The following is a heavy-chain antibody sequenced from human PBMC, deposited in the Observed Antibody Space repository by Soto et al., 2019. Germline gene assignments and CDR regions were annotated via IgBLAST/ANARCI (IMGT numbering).Heavy chain of an antibody. D-gene: IGHD6-6*01. CDR3: ARGVRVYAYLDYYMDV. CDR2: INPDNGDT. V-gene: IGHV1-18*01. J-gene: IGHJ6*03. Sequence: QVQLVQSGAEVKKPGASLKVSCKASGYTFSNFGVSWVRQAPGQGLEWIGWINPDNGDTNYGQKFQGRATMTTDTFTNTAYMEVRGLRSDDTAVYYCARGVRVYAYLDYYMDVWGEGTTVTVSS. CDR1: GYTFSNFG.